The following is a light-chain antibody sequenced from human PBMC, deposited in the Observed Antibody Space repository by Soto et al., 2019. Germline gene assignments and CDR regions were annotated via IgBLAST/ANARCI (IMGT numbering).Light chain of an antibody. CDR3: QQAYTLPFT. CDR2: SAS. CDR1: QGINHY. V-gene: IGKV1-12*01. J-gene: IGKJ5*01. Sequence: DIQMTQSPSSVSASVGDRVTITCRASQGINHYLAWFQQKPGRAPKLLVYSASSLQSGVPSRFSGSGSGTDFNLTITNLQPEDFTTYYCQQAYTLPFTFGQGTRLEI.